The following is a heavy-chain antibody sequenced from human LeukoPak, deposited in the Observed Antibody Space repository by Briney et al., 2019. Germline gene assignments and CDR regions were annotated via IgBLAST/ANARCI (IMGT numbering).Heavy chain of an antibody. CDR2: INHSGST. V-gene: IGHV4-34*01. Sequence: TSETLSLTCAVYGGSFSGYYWSWIRQPPGKGLEWIGEINHSGSTNYNPSLKSRVTISVDTSKNQFSLKLSSVTAADTAVYYCARADPTVTPAVYHGMDVWGQGTTVTVSS. CDR1: GGSFSGYY. D-gene: IGHD4-11*01. CDR3: ARADPTVTPAVYHGMDV. J-gene: IGHJ6*02.